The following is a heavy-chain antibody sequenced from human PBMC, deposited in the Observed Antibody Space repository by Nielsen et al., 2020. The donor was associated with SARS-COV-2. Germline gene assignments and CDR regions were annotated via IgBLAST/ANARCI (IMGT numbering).Heavy chain of an antibody. Sequence: GESLKISCAASGFTFSSYAMSWVRQAPGKGLEWVSAISGSGGSTYYADSVKGRFTISRDNSKNTLYLQMNSLRAEDTAVYYCAKDGGSTSYYYYYMDVWGKGTTVTVSS. CDR3: AKDGGSTSYYYYYMDV. V-gene: IGHV3-23*01. CDR1: GFTFSSYA. J-gene: IGHJ6*03. D-gene: IGHD2-2*01. CDR2: ISGSGGST.